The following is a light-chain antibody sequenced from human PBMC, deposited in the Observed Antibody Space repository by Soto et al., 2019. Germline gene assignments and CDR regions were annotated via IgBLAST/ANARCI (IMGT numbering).Light chain of an antibody. CDR3: QQRSNWPLT. CDR1: QSVSSY. J-gene: IGKJ4*01. CDR2: DAS. V-gene: IGKV3-11*01. Sequence: EIVLTQSPATLSLSPGERATLSCRASQSVSSYLACYQQKPGQAPRLLIYDASNRATGIPARFSGSGSGTDFALSISSLEAEDFVFYYCQQRSNWPLTFGGGPKVEIK.